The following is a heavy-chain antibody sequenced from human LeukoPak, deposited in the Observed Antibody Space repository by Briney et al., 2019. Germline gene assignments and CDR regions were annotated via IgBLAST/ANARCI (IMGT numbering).Heavy chain of an antibody. CDR1: GGSISIYY. V-gene: IGHV4-59*01. D-gene: IGHD3-10*01. Sequence: SETLSLTCTVSGGSISIYYWSWIRQPPGKGLEWIGYIYYSGSTNYNPSLKSRVTISVDTSKNQFSLKLSSVTAADTAVYYCARAPYGSGSYYGYYMDVWGKGTTVTISS. CDR2: IYYSGST. CDR3: ARAPYGSGSYYGYYMDV. J-gene: IGHJ6*03.